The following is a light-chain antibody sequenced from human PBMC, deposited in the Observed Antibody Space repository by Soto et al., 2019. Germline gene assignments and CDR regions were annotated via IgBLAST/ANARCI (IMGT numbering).Light chain of an antibody. CDR1: NSNIGAGYD. V-gene: IGLV1-40*01. CDR3: QSYDSSLSGLWV. Sequence: QPLLTQPPSVSGAPGQRVTMSCTGSNSNIGAGYDVHWYQQFPGTAPRLVIYGNTNRPSGVPDRFSGSKSGTSASLAITGLQAEDEAECYCQSYDSSLSGLWVFGGGTKLTVL. CDR2: GNT. J-gene: IGLJ3*02.